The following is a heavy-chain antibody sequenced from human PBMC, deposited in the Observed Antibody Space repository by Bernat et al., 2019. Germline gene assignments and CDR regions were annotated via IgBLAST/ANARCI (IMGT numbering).Heavy chain of an antibody. CDR1: GGSISSGGYS. J-gene: IGHJ3*02. CDR2: IYHSGST. CDR3: AGTTVTIATLQAYAFDI. Sequence: QLQLQESGSGLVKPSQTLSLTCAVSGGSISSGGYSWSWIRQPPGKGLEWIGYIYHSGSTYYNPSLKSRVTISVDRSKNQFSLKLSSVTAADTAVYYCAGTTVTIATLQAYAFDIWGQGTMVTVSS. V-gene: IGHV4-30-2*01. D-gene: IGHD4-17*01.